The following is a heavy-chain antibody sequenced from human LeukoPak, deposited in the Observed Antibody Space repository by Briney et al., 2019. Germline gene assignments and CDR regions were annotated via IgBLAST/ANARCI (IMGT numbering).Heavy chain of an antibody. CDR2: ISGSGGST. D-gene: IGHD2-2*01. CDR3: AKTLTRGIVVVPASLSDY. V-gene: IGHV3-23*01. J-gene: IGHJ4*02. Sequence: PGGSLRLSCAASGFTFSSYAMRWVRQAPGEGLEWVSGISGSGGSTYYADSVKGRFTISRDNSKNTLYLQMNSLRAEDTAVYYCAKTLTRGIVVVPASLSDYWGQGTLVTVSS. CDR1: GFTFSSYA.